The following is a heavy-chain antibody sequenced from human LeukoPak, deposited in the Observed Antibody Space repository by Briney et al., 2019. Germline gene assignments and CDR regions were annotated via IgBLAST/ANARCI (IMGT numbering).Heavy chain of an antibody. V-gene: IGHV3-21*01. Sequence: PGGSLRPSCAAAGFTFSFHNMKWGRPAPEEVGGWGSSTSSGSTSTFYADSVKGRFTISRDNAKSSLYLQMDSLRAEDTALYYCARYSGTYRDYWGQGTLVTVSS. J-gene: IGHJ4*02. CDR2: TSSGSTST. D-gene: IGHD1-26*01. CDR3: ARYSGTYRDY. CDR1: GFTFSFHN.